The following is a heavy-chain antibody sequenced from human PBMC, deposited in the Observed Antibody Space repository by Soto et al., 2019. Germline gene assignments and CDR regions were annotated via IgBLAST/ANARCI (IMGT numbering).Heavy chain of an antibody. CDR3: ARDYVEMATRWFDP. CDR1: GGSISSYY. J-gene: IGHJ5*02. Sequence: PSETLSLTCTVSGGSISSYYWSWIRQPPGKGLEWIGYIYYSGSTNYNPSLKSRVTISVDTSKNQFSLKLSSVTAVDTAVYYCARDYVEMATRWFDPWGQGTLVTVSS. V-gene: IGHV4-59*01. CDR2: IYYSGST. D-gene: IGHD5-12*01.